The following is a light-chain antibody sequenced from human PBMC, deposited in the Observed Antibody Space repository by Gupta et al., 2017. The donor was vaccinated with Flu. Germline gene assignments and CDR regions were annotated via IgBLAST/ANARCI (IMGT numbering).Light chain of an antibody. CDR2: DDS. CDR1: NIGSKS. CDR3: QVWDSSSDHRGV. J-gene: IGLJ2*01. V-gene: IGLV3-21*02. Sequence: GNNIGSKSGHWYQQKPGQAPVLVVYDDSDRPSGIPERFSGSNSGNTATLTISRVEAGDEADYYCQVWDSSSDHRGVFGGGTKLTVL.